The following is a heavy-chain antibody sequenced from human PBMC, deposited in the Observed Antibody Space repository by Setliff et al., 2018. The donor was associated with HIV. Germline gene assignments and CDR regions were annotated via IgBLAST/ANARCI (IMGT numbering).Heavy chain of an antibody. J-gene: IGHJ4*02. Sequence: GASVKVSCKASGYTFTSYGISWVRQAPGQGLEWMEWISAYNGNTNYAQKLQGRVTMTTDTSSSTAYLDLRSLRSDDTAVYYCARDSDNFWSGYYAAFDYWGQGTLVTVSS. CDR2: ISAYNGNT. CDR3: ARDSDNFWSGYYAAFDY. V-gene: IGHV1-18*01. CDR1: GYTFTSYG. D-gene: IGHD3-3*01.